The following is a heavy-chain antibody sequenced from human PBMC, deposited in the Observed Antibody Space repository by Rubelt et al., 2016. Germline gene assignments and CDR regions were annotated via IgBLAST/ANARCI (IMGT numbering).Heavy chain of an antibody. V-gene: IGHV5-51*01. Sequence: EVQLVQSGAEVKKPGESLKISCKGSGYSFTSYWIGWVRQMPGKGLEWMWIVYPGDSDTRYSPSSQGQVTISADKSISTAYLQWSSLKASDTAMYYCARHAGDGGNSEDWFDPWGQGTLVTVSS. J-gene: IGHJ5*02. CDR2: VYPGDSDT. D-gene: IGHD4-23*01. CDR1: GYSFTSYW. CDR3: ARHAGDGGNSEDWFDP.